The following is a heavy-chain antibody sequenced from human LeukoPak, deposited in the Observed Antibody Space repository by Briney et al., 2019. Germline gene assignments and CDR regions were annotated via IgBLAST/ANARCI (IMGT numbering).Heavy chain of an antibody. Sequence: GGSLRLSCVASGFTFSDFSLNWVRQAPGKGLEWVSVIYSGGRTYYADSVKGRFTISRDNSKNTLYLQMNRLRAEDTAVYHCARAGPSSSWHQFDYWGQGTLVTVSS. V-gene: IGHV3-66*01. CDR1: GFTFSDFS. CDR3: ARAGPSSSWHQFDY. CDR2: IYSGGRT. J-gene: IGHJ4*02. D-gene: IGHD6-13*01.